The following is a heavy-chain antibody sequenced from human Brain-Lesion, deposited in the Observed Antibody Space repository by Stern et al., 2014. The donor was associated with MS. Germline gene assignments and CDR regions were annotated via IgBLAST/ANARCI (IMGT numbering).Heavy chain of an antibody. CDR3: AREDCGGDCPPNY. D-gene: IGHD2-21*02. CDR2: IWFDGNNK. J-gene: IGHJ4*02. Sequence: VQLVESGGGVVQPGRSLRLSCAASGFTFISYGIHWVRQAPGKGLEWVTVIWFDGNNKYYAGSVKGRFTISRDNSKNTVYLHMDSLRADDTAVYYCAREDCGGDCPPNYWGRGTLVTVSS. CDR1: GFTFISYG. V-gene: IGHV3-33*01.